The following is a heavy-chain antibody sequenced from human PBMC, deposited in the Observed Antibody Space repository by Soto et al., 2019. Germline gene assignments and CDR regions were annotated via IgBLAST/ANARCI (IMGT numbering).Heavy chain of an antibody. CDR2: ISYDGSNK. D-gene: IGHD5-12*01. CDR3: ARENLDGYNQSPTFDY. J-gene: IGHJ4*02. CDR1: GFSFSTYG. Sequence: LRLSCAASGFSFSTYGMHWVRQAPGKGLEWVAVISYDGSNKYYADSVKGRFTISRDNSKNTLYLQMNSLRAEDTAVYYCARENLDGYNQSPTFDYWGQGTLVTVSS. V-gene: IGHV3-30*03.